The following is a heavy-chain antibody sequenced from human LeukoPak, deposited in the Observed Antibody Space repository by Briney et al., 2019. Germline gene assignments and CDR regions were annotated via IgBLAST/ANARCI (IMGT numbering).Heavy chain of an antibody. V-gene: IGHV4-31*03. CDR1: GGSLSSGGYY. Sequence: PSQTLSLTCTVSGGSLSSGGYYWSWIRQHPGKGLEWIGYIYYSGSTYYNPSLKSRVTISVDTSKNQFSLKLSSVTAADTAVYYCAVSVVGGWFDPWGQGTLVTVSS. CDR2: IYYSGST. J-gene: IGHJ5*02. D-gene: IGHD1-26*01. CDR3: AVSVVGGWFDP.